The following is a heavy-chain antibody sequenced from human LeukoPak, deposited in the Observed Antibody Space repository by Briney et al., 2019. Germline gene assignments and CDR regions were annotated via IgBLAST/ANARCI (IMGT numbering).Heavy chain of an antibody. J-gene: IGHJ3*02. D-gene: IGHD3-22*01. CDR3: AGFFYDNSGDAFDI. V-gene: IGHV1-69*13. CDR2: LIPIYGSA. CDR1: GGSFTFASHA. Sequence: ASVKVSCKASGGSFTFASHAISWVRQAPGQGLERMGGLIPIYGSANYAQKFQGRVTITSDESTRTVYMELSSLRPEDSAVYYCAGFFYDNSGDAFDIWGQGTMVTVSS.